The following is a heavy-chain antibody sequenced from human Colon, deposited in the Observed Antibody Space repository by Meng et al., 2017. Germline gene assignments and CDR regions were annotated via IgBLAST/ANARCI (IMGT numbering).Heavy chain of an antibody. Sequence: ASVKVSCKASGYTFTTYTLNWVRQAPGQGLEWMGWINTNTGNPTYAQGFSGRFVFSLDTSVSSASLQISSLKAEDTAVYYCARGGYYQSRGIYYGMDVWGQGTTVPSP. D-gene: IGHD3-22*01. CDR2: INTNTGNP. CDR1: GYTFTTYT. J-gene: IGHJ6*02. CDR3: ARGGYYQSRGIYYGMDV. V-gene: IGHV7-4-1*02.